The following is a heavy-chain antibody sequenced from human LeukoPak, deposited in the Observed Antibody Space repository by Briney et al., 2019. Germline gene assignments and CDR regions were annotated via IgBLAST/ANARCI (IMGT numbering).Heavy chain of an antibody. D-gene: IGHD1-14*01. CDR2: VHPNSGNT. Sequence: ASVKVSCKTSGYPFTTWEINWVRQAAGQGLEWMGWVHPNSGNTAYAQKFQGRVTMTRDPSISTAYMELNGLRFYDTAVYFCARGPRNDPWGQGTLVTVSS. CDR3: ARGPRNDP. V-gene: IGHV1-8*01. CDR1: GYPFTTWE. J-gene: IGHJ5*02.